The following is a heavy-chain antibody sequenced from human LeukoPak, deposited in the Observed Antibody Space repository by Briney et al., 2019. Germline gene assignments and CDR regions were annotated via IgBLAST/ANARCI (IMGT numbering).Heavy chain of an antibody. Sequence: GGSLRLSCAASGFTFSDSYMTWVRQAPGKGLEWVSSISSSSSYIYYADSVRGRFTISRDNAKNSLYLQMNTLRAEDTAVYFCSTATYSSGYHYFESWGQGTLVTVSS. V-gene: IGHV3-21*01. CDR2: ISSSSSYI. D-gene: IGHD5-18*01. J-gene: IGHJ4*02. CDR3: STATYSSGYHYFES. CDR1: GFTFSDSY.